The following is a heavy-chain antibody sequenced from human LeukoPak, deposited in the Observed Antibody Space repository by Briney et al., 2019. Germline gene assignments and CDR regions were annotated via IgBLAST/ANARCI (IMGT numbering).Heavy chain of an antibody. CDR2: VDYGGSI. V-gene: IGHV4-39*01. Sequence: PSETLSLTCTVSGGSISTSLYYWVWLRQAPGKGLEWIASVDYGGSIYYNPSLKSRATMAVDMSKNQFSLKLRSVTAADTAVYYCARLYGDYAWGQGTLVTVSS. D-gene: IGHD4-17*01. J-gene: IGHJ5*02. CDR3: ARLYGDYA. CDR1: GGSISTSLYY.